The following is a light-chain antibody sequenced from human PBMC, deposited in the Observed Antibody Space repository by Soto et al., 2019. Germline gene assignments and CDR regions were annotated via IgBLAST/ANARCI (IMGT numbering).Light chain of an antibody. CDR1: SSDVGRYDY. CDR2: EVS. J-gene: IGLJ1*01. Sequence: QSVLTQPASVSGSPGQSITISCTGTSSDVGRYDYVSWYQLHPGKAPKLMVFEVSNRPSGVSYRFSGSKSGNTASLTISGLQADDEADYFRSSYSISTAYLFGTGTKLTVL. CDR3: SSYSISTAYL. V-gene: IGLV2-14*01.